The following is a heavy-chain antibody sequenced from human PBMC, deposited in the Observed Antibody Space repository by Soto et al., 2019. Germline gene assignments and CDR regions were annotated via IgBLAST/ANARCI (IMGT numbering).Heavy chain of an antibody. V-gene: IGHV1-2*02. D-gene: IGHD3-3*01. Sequence: ASVKVSCKASGYSLTDYYMHWVRQAPGQGLEWLGLINPKSGNTGYAQKFRGRVTMTRDTSLSTAYMELSSLRSDDTAVYYCASHSTRYRLEFWGQGTLVTVSS. CDR1: GYSLTDYY. J-gene: IGHJ4*02. CDR2: INPKSGNT. CDR3: ASHSTRYRLEF.